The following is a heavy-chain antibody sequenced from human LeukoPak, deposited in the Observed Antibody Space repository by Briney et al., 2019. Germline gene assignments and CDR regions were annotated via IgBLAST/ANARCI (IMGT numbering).Heavy chain of an antibody. Sequence: PSQTLSLTCTVSGGSISSGDYYWSWIRQPPGKGLEWIGYFYYSGSTYYNPSLKSRVTISVDTSKNQFSLKLSSVTAADTAVYYCARVDGRDGYSPFDYWGQGTLVTVSS. V-gene: IGHV4-30-4*08. J-gene: IGHJ4*02. CDR1: GGSISSGDYY. CDR2: FYYSGST. CDR3: ARVDGRDGYSPFDY. D-gene: IGHD5-24*01.